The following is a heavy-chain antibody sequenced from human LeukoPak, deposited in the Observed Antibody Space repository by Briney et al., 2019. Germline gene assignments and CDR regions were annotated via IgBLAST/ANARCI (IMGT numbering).Heavy chain of an antibody. Sequence: PSETLSLTCAVYGSSLNGHYWSWIRQPPGKGLEWIGEGDERGGTKFNPSLRGRVAISADTSKNQFSLHLYSVTAADTAIYYCAKNGQSGFSFDPWGQGTPVFVSS. CDR3: AKNGQSGFSFDP. CDR1: GSSLNGHY. CDR2: GDERGGT. V-gene: IGHV4-34*01. D-gene: IGHD2-8*01. J-gene: IGHJ5*02.